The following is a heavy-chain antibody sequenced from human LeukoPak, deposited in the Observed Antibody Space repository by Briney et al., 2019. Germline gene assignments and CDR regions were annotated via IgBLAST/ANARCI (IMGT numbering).Heavy chain of an antibody. J-gene: IGHJ6*02. Sequence: GASVKVSCKASGYTFTGYYMHWVRQAPGQGLEWMGWINPNSGGTNYAQKFQGRVTMTRDTSISTAYMELSRLRSDDTAVYYCARDTIVVVPAAIGYYYYGMDVWGQGTTVTVSS. V-gene: IGHV1-2*02. CDR1: GYTFTGYY. D-gene: IGHD2-2*01. CDR3: ARDTIVVVPAAIGYYYYGMDV. CDR2: INPNSGGT.